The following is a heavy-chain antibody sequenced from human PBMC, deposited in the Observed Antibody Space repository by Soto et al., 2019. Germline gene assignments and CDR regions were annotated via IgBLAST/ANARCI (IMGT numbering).Heavy chain of an antibody. CDR1: GFSLSTTEEG. CDR3: AHGSCFGADCYPNPYFDF. J-gene: IGHJ4*02. V-gene: IGHV2-5*02. D-gene: IGHD2-21*02. CDR2: IYWDDDK. Sequence: QITLKESGPTLVKPTQTLTLTCTFSGFSLSTTEEGVGWIRQPPGKAPEWLALIYWDDDKRYSPSLKTRLTITKDTSKYLVVLTVNKVEPVDTATYSCAHGSCFGADCYPNPYFDFWGQGILVTVSS.